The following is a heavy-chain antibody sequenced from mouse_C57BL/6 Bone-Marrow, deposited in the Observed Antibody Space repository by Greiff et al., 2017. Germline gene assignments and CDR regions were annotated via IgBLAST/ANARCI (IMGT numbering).Heavy chain of an antibody. Sequence: EVKLVESGGGLVQPGGSLKLSCAASGFTFSDYYMYWVRQTPEKRLEWVAYISNGGGSTYYPDTVKGRFTISRDNAKNTLYLQMSRLKSEDTAMYYCARREGYYSNYYAMDYWGQGTSVTVSS. J-gene: IGHJ4*01. CDR2: ISNGGGST. CDR3: ARREGYYSNYYAMDY. D-gene: IGHD2-5*01. V-gene: IGHV5-12*01. CDR1: GFTFSDYY.